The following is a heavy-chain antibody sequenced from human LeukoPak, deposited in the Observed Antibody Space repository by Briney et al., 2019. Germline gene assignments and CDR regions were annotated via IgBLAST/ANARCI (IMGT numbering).Heavy chain of an antibody. Sequence: SETLSLTCAVSGGSIGSSNWWCWVRQSPGKGLEWIGEIYHSGSTYYNPSLKSRVTISVDTSKNQFSLKLSSVTAADTAVYYCAREVQHYYDSSGYLDSWGQGTLVTVSS. CDR2: IYHSGST. CDR3: AREVQHYYDSSGYLDS. J-gene: IGHJ5*01. D-gene: IGHD3-22*01. CDR1: GGSIGSSNW. V-gene: IGHV4-4*02.